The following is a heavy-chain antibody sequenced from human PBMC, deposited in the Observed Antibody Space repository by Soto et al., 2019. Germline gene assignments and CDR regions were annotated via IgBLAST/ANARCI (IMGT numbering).Heavy chain of an antibody. J-gene: IGHJ5*02. CDR1: GVTLSSYA. CDR3: APVAGRQDARWFDP. V-gene: IGHV1-69*06. D-gene: IGHD2-2*01. Sequence: QVQLVQSGAEVKKPGSSVKVSCKAYGVTLSSYAISWVRQASGPGLEWMGGIIPIFGTANYAQKFQGRVTITADKSTSTASMELSSLRSEDTAGYYCAPVAGRQDARWFDPWGQGTLVTDSS. CDR2: IIPIFGTA.